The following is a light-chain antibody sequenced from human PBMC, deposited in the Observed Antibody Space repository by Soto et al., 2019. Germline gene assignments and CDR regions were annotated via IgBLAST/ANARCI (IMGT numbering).Light chain of an antibody. Sequence: EIQLTQSPSFLSASVGDRVTITCRASQGISSYLAWYQQKPGKAPKLLIYDASNLETGVPSRFSGSGSGTDFTFTISSLQPEDIATYYCQQYDNLPLTFGGGTKVDIK. CDR3: QQYDNLPLT. V-gene: IGKV1-33*01. CDR1: QGISSY. J-gene: IGKJ4*01. CDR2: DAS.